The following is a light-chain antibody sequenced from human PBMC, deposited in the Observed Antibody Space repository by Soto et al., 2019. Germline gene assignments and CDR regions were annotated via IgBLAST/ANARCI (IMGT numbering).Light chain of an antibody. CDR2: GPS. V-gene: IGKV3-20*01. CDR3: QQYGGSPLWA. CDR1: QSVSSSY. Sequence: EIVLTQSPGTLSLSPGERATLSCRASQSVSSSYLAWYQQKPGQAPRLLIYGPSSRSTGIPDRFGGSGSGTDFTFTITGLEPEGFAVDYFQQYGGSPLWAFGQGTKVEIK. J-gene: IGKJ1*01.